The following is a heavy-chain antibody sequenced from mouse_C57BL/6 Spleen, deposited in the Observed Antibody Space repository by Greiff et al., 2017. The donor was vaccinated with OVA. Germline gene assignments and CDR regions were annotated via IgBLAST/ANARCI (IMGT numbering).Heavy chain of an antibody. CDR3: ARERDSSGYVAFAY. CDR2: INPNCGTT. J-gene: IGHJ3*01. D-gene: IGHD3-2*02. CDR1: GYSFTDYN. Sequence: EVQLEQSGPELVKPGASVKISCKASGYSFTDYNMHWVTQSPGKGLEWIGLINPNCGTTTYNEKFKGKATLTVDKSSSTAYMQLNSLTSEDSAVYYCARERDSSGYVAFAYWGQGTLVTVSA. V-gene: IGHV1-39*01.